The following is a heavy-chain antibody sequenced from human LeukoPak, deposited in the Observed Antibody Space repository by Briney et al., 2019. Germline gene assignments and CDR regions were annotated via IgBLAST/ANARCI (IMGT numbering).Heavy chain of an antibody. V-gene: IGHV5-51*01. CDR1: GYSFTTYW. Sequence: GESLKISCRGSGYSFTTYWIGWVRQMPGKGLEWMGIIYPGDSGTRYSPSFQGQVTISADKSISTAYLQWSSLKASDTAMYYCARHSRVAWFDPWGQGTLVTVSS. CDR2: IYPGDSGT. CDR3: ARHSRVAWFDP. J-gene: IGHJ5*02.